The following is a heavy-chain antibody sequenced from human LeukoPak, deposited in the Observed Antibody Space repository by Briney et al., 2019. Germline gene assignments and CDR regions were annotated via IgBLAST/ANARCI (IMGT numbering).Heavy chain of an antibody. CDR2: IYYSGST. CDR3: ARDKGGSYPHHY. J-gene: IGHJ4*02. CDR1: GGSISSYY. Sequence: SETLSLTCTVSGGSISSYYWSWIRQPPGKGLEWIGYIYYSGSTIYNPPLKSRVTMSVDTSKNQFSLKLSSVTAADTAVYYCARDKGGSYPHHYWGQGTLVTVSS. V-gene: IGHV4-59*12. D-gene: IGHD1-26*01.